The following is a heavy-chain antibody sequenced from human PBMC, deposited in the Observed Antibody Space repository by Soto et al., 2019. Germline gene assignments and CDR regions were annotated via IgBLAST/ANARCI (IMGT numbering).Heavy chain of an antibody. Sequence: QVQLVQSGAEVKKPGSSVKVSCKASGGTFGSYAISWVRQAPGQGLEWMGGIIPIPGTANYAQKFQGRVTIAADESTSTAYMELSRLTSEDTAVYYCAKSQGSSTSLEIYYYYYYGMDVWGQGTTVTVSS. V-gene: IGHV1-69*01. J-gene: IGHJ6*02. CDR3: AKSQGSSTSLEIYYYYYYGMDV. D-gene: IGHD2-2*01. CDR2: IIPIPGTA. CDR1: GGTFGSYA.